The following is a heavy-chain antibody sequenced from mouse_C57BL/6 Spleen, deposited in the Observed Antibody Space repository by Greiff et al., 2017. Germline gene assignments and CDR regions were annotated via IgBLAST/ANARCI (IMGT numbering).Heavy chain of an antibody. J-gene: IGHJ2*01. CDR1: GYTFTDYA. CDR3: TRSPRDYFDY. V-gene: IGHV1-15*01. Sequence: QVQLKESGAELVRPGASGTLSCKASGYTFTDYAMHWVKQTPVHGLEWIGAIDPETGGTAYNQKFKGKAILTADKSSSTAYMELRSLTSEDSAVYYCTRSPRDYFDYWGQGTTLTVSS. CDR2: IDPETGGT.